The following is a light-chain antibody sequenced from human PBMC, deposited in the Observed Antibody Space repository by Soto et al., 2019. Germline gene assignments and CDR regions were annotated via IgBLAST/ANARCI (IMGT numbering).Light chain of an antibody. CDR1: QSVSSSY. V-gene: IGKV3-20*01. CDR2: GAS. CDR3: QQYGSS. J-gene: IGKJ1*01. Sequence: EIVLTQSPGTLSLSPGERATLSCRASQSVSSSYLAWYQQKPGQAPRLLIYGASSRATGIPDRVSGSGSGTDFTLTMSRLEPEDFAVYYCQQYGSSFGQGTKVEIK.